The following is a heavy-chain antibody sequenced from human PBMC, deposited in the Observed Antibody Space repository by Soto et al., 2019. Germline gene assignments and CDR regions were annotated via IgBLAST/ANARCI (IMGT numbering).Heavy chain of an antibody. CDR3: ARAGEDNWNYDYYGMDV. J-gene: IGHJ6*02. Sequence: SETLSLTCTVSGGSISSYYWSWIRQPPGRGLEWIGYIYYSGSTNYNPSLKSRVTISVDTSKNHFSLNLSSVTAADTAVYYCARAGEDNWNYDYYGMDVWGQGTTVTVS. CDR2: IYYSGST. D-gene: IGHD1-20*01. V-gene: IGHV4-59*01. CDR1: GGSISSYY.